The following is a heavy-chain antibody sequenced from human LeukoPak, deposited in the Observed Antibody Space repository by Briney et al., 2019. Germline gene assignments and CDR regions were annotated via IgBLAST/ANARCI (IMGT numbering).Heavy chain of an antibody. CDR1: GFTFSSYA. V-gene: IGHV3-23*01. J-gene: IGHJ4*02. CDR3: AKGYDILTNFDY. D-gene: IGHD3-9*01. CDR2: ISGSGGST. Sequence: PGGSLRLSCAASGFTFSSYAMSWVRQAPGKGLEWVSAISGSGGSTYYADSVKGRFTISRDNSKSTLYLQMNSLRAEDTAVYYCAKGYDILTNFDYWGQGTLVTVSS.